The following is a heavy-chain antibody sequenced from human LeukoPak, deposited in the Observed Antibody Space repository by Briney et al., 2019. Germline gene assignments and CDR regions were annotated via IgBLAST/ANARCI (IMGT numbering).Heavy chain of an antibody. CDR2: ISTSSSYT. CDR3: ARVGNGRSWDY. CDR1: GFTFSDYY. J-gene: IGHJ4*02. Sequence: GGSLRLSCAASGFTFSDYYMSWLRQAPGKGLEWIPYISTSSSYTNYADSLKGRFTISRDNAKNSLSLQMNSLRAEDTAVYYCARVGNGRSWDYWGQGTLVSVSS. V-gene: IGHV3-11*05. D-gene: IGHD2-15*01.